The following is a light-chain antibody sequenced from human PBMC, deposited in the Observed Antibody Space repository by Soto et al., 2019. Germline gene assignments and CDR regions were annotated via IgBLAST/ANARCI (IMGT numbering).Light chain of an antibody. Sequence: EIVMTQSPATLPVSPGERATLSCRASQSVSSDLAWYPQKPGQAPRLLIYGASSRATGIPDRFSGSGSGTDFTLTISRLEPEDFAVYYCQQYGSSPTFGQGTKVDI. J-gene: IGKJ1*01. V-gene: IGKV3-20*01. CDR3: QQYGSSPT. CDR2: GAS. CDR1: QSVSSD.